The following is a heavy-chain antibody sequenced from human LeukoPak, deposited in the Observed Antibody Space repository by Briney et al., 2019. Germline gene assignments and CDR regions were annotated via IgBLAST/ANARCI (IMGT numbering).Heavy chain of an antibody. D-gene: IGHD2-2*01. CDR3: ARALLEYGGYFDY. V-gene: IGHV1-69*04. CDR2: IIPILGIA. J-gene: IGHJ4*02. CDR1: GGTFSSYA. Sequence: SVKVSCKASGGTFSSYAISWVRQAPGQGLEWMGRIIPILGIANYAQKFQGRVTITADKFTSTAYMELSSLRSEDTAVYYCARALLEYGGYFDYWGQGTLVTVSS.